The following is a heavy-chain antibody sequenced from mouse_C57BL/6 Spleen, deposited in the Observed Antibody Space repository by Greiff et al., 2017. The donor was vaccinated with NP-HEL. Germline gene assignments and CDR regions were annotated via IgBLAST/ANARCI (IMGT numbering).Heavy chain of an antibody. J-gene: IGHJ4*01. CDR2: ISSGSSTI. D-gene: IGHD1-1*01. Sequence: EVQVVEPGGGLVKPGGSLKLSCAASGFTFSDYGMHWVRQAPEKGLEWIAYISSGSSTIYYTDTVKGRSTFSRDKAKNTTFLQLTSLSSEDTAMYYCSRRYSSSYEGLMDDWGKGTSVTVSS. CDR3: SRRYSSSYEGLMDD. CDR1: GFTFSDYG. V-gene: IGHV5-17*01.